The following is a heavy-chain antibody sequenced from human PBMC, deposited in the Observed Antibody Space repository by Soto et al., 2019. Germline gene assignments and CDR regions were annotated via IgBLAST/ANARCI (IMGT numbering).Heavy chain of an antibody. CDR1: GHAYTGYE. CDR3: ARMYWIDGMCYSIDY. D-gene: IGHD2-15*01. Sequence: SVKVSCKACGHAYTGYEMHWGRQAPGQGLEWMGIINPSGGSTYAHKFQGRVTMTRDTSTSTVYMDLSSRSSEDPAVYYCARMYWIDGMCYSIDYWCKAPLVTV. J-gene: IGHJ4*02. V-gene: IGHV1-46*03. CDR2: INPSGGST.